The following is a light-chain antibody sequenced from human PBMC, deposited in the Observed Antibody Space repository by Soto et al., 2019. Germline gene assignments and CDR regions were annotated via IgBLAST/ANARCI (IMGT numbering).Light chain of an antibody. CDR3: QQYNSYSLT. CDR2: KAS. Sequence: DIQMTQSPSTLSASVGDRITITCRASPSISSWLAWYQQKPGKAPNLLIYKASSLESGVPSRFSGSGAGTEFTLTISSLQPDDFATYYCQQYNSYSLTFGERTKVEIK. CDR1: PSISSW. V-gene: IGKV1-5*03. J-gene: IGKJ4*01.